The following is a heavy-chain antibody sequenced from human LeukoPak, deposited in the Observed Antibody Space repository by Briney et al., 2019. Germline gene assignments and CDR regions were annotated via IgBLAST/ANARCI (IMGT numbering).Heavy chain of an antibody. J-gene: IGHJ4*02. CDR3: ATSSRASSGYSSL. D-gene: IGHD3-22*01. CDR1: GFIFRNYA. V-gene: IGHV3-23*01. CDR2: ISGSGGST. Sequence: GGSLRLSCAASGFIFRNYAMSWVRQAPGKGLEWVSAISGSGGSTYYADSVKGRFTISRDNSKNTLYLQMNSLRAEDTAVYYCATSSRASSGYSSLWGQGTLVTVSS.